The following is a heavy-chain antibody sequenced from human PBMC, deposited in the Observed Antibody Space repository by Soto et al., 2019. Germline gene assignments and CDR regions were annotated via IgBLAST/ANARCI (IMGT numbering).Heavy chain of an antibody. D-gene: IGHD3-10*01. CDR3: ARVTYYYGSGSYYYYYYMDV. Sequence: QVQLQESGPGLVKPSQTLSLTCTVSGGSISSGGYYWSWIRQHPGKGLEWIGYIYYSGSTYYNPSRKSRVTISVDTSKNQFSLKLSSVTAADTAVYYCARVTYYYGSGSYYYYYYMDVWSKGTTVTVSS. V-gene: IGHV4-31*03. CDR1: GGSISSGGYY. J-gene: IGHJ6*03. CDR2: IYYSGST.